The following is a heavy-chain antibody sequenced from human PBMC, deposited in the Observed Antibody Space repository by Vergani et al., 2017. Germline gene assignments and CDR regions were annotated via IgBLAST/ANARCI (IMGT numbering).Heavy chain of an antibody. Sequence: VQLVESGGGLVKPRGSLRLSCAASGFTFSSYSMNWVRQAPGKGLEWVSSISSSSSYIYYADSVKGRFTISRDNAKNSLYLQMNSLRAEDTAVYYCTGDKIMITFGGVIPNDYWGQGTLVTVSS. V-gene: IGHV3-21*01. D-gene: IGHD3-16*02. CDR1: GFTFSSYS. CDR3: TGDKIMITFGGVIPNDY. CDR2: ISSSSSYI. J-gene: IGHJ4*02.